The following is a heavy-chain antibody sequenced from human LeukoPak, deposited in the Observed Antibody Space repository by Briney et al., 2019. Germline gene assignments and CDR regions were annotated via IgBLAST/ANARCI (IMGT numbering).Heavy chain of an antibody. CDR1: GGTFSSYA. CDR2: IIPIFGTA. Sequence: SVKVSCKASGGTFSSYAISWVRQAPGQGLEWMGGIIPIFGTANYAQKFQGRVTITTDESTSTAYMELSSLRSEDTAVYYCASASTYYYHSSGYYYGNAFDIWGQGTMVTVSS. J-gene: IGHJ3*02. V-gene: IGHV1-69*05. D-gene: IGHD3-22*01. CDR3: ASASTYYYHSSGYYYGNAFDI.